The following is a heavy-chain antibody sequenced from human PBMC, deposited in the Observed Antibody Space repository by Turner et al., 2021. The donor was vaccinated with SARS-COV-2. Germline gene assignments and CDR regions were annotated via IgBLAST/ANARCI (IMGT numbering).Heavy chain of an antibody. V-gene: IGHV5-51*01. CDR3: ARQYTGYSSGWYKVYYFDY. CDR2: IYPGDSDT. CDR1: GYSFTNYW. D-gene: IGHD6-19*01. J-gene: IGHJ4*02. Sequence: EVQLVQSGAEVKKPGESLKISCTGSGYSFTNYWIGWVRQMPGKGLEWMGIIYPGDSDTRYSPSFQGQVSISADKSITTAYLQWSSLKASDTAMYYCARQYTGYSSGWYKVYYFDYWGQGTLVTVSS.